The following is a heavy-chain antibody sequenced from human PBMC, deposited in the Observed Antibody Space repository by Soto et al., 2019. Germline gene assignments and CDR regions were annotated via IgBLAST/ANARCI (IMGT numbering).Heavy chain of an antibody. V-gene: IGHV4-31*03. J-gene: IGHJ4*02. D-gene: IGHD3-22*01. CDR3: ASTYYNASSGPFDY. Sequence: QVQLQESGPGLVKPSQTLSLTCTVSGGSISSGNYYWSWIRQHPGKGLEWIGYIYYSGSTYYNPSLKSRVTLXVXTXXNQFSLKLSSVTAADTAVYYCASTYYNASSGPFDYWGQGTLVTVSS. CDR2: IYYSGST. CDR1: GGSISSGNYY.